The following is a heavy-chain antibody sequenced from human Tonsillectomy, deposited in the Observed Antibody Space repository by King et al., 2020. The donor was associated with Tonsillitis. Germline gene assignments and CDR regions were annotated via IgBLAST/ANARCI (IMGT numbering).Heavy chain of an antibody. D-gene: IGHD1-14*01. CDR1: GFSLTTSGMS. CDR2: IEWDDDK. Sequence: HVTLKESGPALVKPTQTLTLTCAFSGFSLTTSGMSVSWIRQPPGKALEWLALIEWDDDKYYSTSLKTRLTISKDTSKNQVVLTMTNVDPVDTATYYCVRVRDHGASDWRLDVWGRGTLVTVSS. CDR3: VRVRDHGASDWRLDV. V-gene: IGHV2-70*13. J-gene: IGHJ2*01.